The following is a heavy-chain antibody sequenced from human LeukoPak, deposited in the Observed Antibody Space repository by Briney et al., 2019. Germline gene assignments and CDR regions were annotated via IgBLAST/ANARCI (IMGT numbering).Heavy chain of an antibody. Sequence: PGGSLRLSCAASGFTFSSYAMHWVRQAPGKGLEWVSAISGSGGSTYYADSVKGRFTISRDNSKNTLYLQMNSLRAEDTAVYYCAKDHSPIVVVIAIPYDYWGQGTLVTVSS. D-gene: IGHD2-21*01. CDR2: ISGSGGST. J-gene: IGHJ4*02. V-gene: IGHV3-23*01. CDR3: AKDHSPIVVVIAIPYDY. CDR1: GFTFSSYA.